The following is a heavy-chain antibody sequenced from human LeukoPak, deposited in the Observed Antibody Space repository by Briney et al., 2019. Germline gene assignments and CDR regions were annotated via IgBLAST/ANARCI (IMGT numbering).Heavy chain of an antibody. V-gene: IGHV3-23*01. J-gene: IGHJ4*02. CDR3: APDLRGTDWSLDY. CDR2: ISDNGDSA. CDR1: GFTFSNYA. Sequence: GGSLRLSCVASGFTFSNYAMSGVRQAPGKGLEWVSVISDNGDSAFYGDSVKGRFTMSRDNSKNTLFLQMNSLRAEDTAIYYCAPDLRGTDWSLDYWGQGTLVTVSS. D-gene: IGHD3-9*01.